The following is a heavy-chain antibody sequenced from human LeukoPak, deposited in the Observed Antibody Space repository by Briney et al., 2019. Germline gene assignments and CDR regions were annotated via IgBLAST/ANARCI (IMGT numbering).Heavy chain of an antibody. CDR2: IIPILGTA. Sequence: ASVKVSCKASGGTFSSYAISWVRQAPGQGLEWMGGIIPILGTANYAQKFQGRVTITADESTSTAYMELSSLRSEDAAVYYCARGYSGYVGWFDPWGQGTLVTVSS. D-gene: IGHD5-12*01. V-gene: IGHV1-69*13. CDR3: ARGYSGYVGWFDP. CDR1: GGTFSSYA. J-gene: IGHJ5*02.